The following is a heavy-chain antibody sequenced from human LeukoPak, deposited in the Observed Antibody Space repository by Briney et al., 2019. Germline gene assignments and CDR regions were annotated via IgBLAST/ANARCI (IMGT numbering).Heavy chain of an antibody. CDR3: ARVGVGAIPFDY. J-gene: IGHJ4*02. CDR2: IYYSGST. Sequence: SETLSLTCTVSGGSISSYYWNWFRQPPGKGLEWIGYIYYSGSTNFNPSLKSRVTISVDTSKNQFSLKLSSVTAADTAVYYCARVGVGAIPFDYWGQGTLVTVSS. D-gene: IGHD1-26*01. CDR1: GGSISSYY. V-gene: IGHV4-59*01.